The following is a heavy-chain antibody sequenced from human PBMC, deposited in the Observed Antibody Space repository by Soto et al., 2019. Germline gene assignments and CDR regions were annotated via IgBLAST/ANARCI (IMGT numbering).Heavy chain of an antibody. Sequence: SETLSLTCAVYGGSFSGYGWSWIRQPPGKELEWIGEINHSGSTNYNPSLKSRVNISVDTSKNQFSLKLGSVAAADTAVFSCARAHSSSWNYYYYNYMDVWGKGTTVTVSS. CDR2: INHSGST. J-gene: IGHJ6*03. CDR3: ARAHSSSWNYYYYNYMDV. CDR1: GGSFSGYG. V-gene: IGHV4-34*01. D-gene: IGHD6-6*01.